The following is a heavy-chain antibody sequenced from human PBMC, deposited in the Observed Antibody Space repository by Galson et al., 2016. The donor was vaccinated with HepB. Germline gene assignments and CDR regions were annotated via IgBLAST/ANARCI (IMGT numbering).Heavy chain of an antibody. Sequence: SCKASGGTFTSYAISWVRQAPGQGLEWMGGIIPIFGTSNYAQKFQGRVTITADESTSTAYMELSSLRPEDTAVYYCARVRDGYNHYYYYGMDVWGQGTTVTVSS. V-gene: IGHV1-69*01. CDR1: GGTFTSYA. CDR3: ARVRDGYNHYYYYGMDV. D-gene: IGHD5-24*01. J-gene: IGHJ6*02. CDR2: IIPIFGTS.